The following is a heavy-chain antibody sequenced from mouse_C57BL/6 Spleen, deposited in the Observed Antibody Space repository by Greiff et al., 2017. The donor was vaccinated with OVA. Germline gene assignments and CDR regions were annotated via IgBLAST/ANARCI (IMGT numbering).Heavy chain of an antibody. J-gene: IGHJ1*03. Sequence: QVQLQQPGTELVKPGASVKLSCKAPGYTFTSYWMHWVKQRPGQGLEWIGNINPSNGGTNYNEKFKSKATLTVDKSSSTAYMQLSSLTSEDSAVYYCARRGPYYGKYWYFDVWGTGTTVTVSS. CDR2: INPSNGGT. V-gene: IGHV1-53*01. CDR1: GYTFTSYW. CDR3: ARRGPYYGKYWYFDV. D-gene: IGHD1-1*01.